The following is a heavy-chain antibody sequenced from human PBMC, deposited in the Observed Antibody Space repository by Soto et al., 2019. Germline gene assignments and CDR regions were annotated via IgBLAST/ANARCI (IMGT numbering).Heavy chain of an antibody. D-gene: IGHD3-3*01. Sequence: GASVKVSCKASGYTFTSYGISWVRQAPGQGLEWMGWISAYNGNTNYAQKLQGRDTMTTDTSTSTAYMELRSLRSDDTAVYYCARDLVRYDFWSGYRPYYYYGMDVWGQGTTVTVSS. V-gene: IGHV1-18*01. J-gene: IGHJ6*02. CDR1: GYTFTSYG. CDR3: ARDLVRYDFWSGYRPYYYYGMDV. CDR2: ISAYNGNT.